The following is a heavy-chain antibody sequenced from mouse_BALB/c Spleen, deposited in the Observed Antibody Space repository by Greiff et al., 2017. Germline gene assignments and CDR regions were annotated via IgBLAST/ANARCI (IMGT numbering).Heavy chain of an antibody. D-gene: IGHD2-1*01. CDR2: IYPGGGYT. J-gene: IGHJ1*01. Sequence: QVQLQQSGAELVRPGTSVKISCKASGYTFTNYWLGWVKQRPGHGLEWIGDIYPGGGYTNYNEKFKGKATLTADTSSSTAYMQLSSLTSEDSAVYFCASIYYGNWYFDVWGAGTTVTVSS. CDR1: GYTFTNYW. CDR3: ASIYYGNWYFDV. V-gene: IGHV1-63*02.